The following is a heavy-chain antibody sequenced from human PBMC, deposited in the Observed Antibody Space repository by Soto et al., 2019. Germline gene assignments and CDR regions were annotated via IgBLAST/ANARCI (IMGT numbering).Heavy chain of an antibody. D-gene: IGHD4-4*01. CDR1: GFTLNAYA. Sequence: EVQLLESGGGLVLPGGSLRLSCAASGFTLNAYAMTWVRQAPGKGLEWVSAIGGSGGKKYYAASVKGRFTISRDNSKDALDLQLNSLRVEDTAVYYCARVASDYINTVDHWGQGILVTVSS. CDR2: IGGSGGKK. V-gene: IGHV3-23*01. CDR3: ARVASDYINTVDH. J-gene: IGHJ4*02.